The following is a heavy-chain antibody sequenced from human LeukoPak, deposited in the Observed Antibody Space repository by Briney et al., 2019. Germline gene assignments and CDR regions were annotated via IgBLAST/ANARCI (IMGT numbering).Heavy chain of an antibody. Sequence: GGSLRLSCAASGFTFSNYWMSWVRQAPGKGLEWLANINQDGSEIYYVDSVKGRFTISRDNGKNSLYLQINSLRADDTAVYYCARGRMVRGVLYMDVWGKGTTVTVSS. CDR2: INQDGSEI. J-gene: IGHJ6*03. D-gene: IGHD3-10*01. CDR1: GFTFSNYW. V-gene: IGHV3-7*01. CDR3: ARGRMVRGVLYMDV.